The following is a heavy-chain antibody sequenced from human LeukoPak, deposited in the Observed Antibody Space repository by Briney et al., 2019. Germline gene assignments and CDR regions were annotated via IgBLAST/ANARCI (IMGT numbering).Heavy chain of an antibody. J-gene: IGHJ2*01. Sequence: GGSLRLSCAASGFTFSSYSMNWVRQAPGKGLEWVSYISSSSSTIYYADSVKGRFTISRDNAKNSLYLQMNSLRAEDTAVYYCARGASPPRTDIVLMVYASAYWYFDLWGRGTLVTVSS. V-gene: IGHV3-48*01. D-gene: IGHD2-8*01. CDR3: ARGASPPRTDIVLMVYASAYWYFDL. CDR2: ISSSSSTI. CDR1: GFTFSSYS.